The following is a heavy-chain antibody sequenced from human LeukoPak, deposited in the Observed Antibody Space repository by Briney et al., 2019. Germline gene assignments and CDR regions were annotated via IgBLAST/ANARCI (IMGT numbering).Heavy chain of an antibody. CDR3: AREQRNTILRGTYYYHHMDV. D-gene: IGHD3-10*01. CDR1: GGSFSGYY. Sequence: PSETLSLTCAVYGGSFSGYYWSWIRQPPGKGLEWIGEIYHSGSTNYNPSLKSRVTISVDTSKKQFSLKLSSVTAADTAVYYCAREQRNTILRGTYYYHHMDVWGKGTTVTVSS. J-gene: IGHJ6*03. V-gene: IGHV4-34*01. CDR2: IYHSGST.